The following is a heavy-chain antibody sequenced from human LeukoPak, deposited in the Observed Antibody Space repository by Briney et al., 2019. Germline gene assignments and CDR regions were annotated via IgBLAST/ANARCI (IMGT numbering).Heavy chain of an antibody. D-gene: IGHD3-22*01. V-gene: IGHV3-53*01. J-gene: IGHJ4*02. CDR1: GFTVSANY. CDR3: ASRLDYYDSSGYYRGYFDY. Sequence: AGGSLRLSCAASGFTVSANYMSWVRQAPGKGLEWVSVLYSGGSTYYADSVKGRFTISRDNSKSTLYLQMNSLRAEDTAVYYCASRLDYYDSSGYYRGYFDYWGKGTLVTVSS. CDR2: LYSGGST.